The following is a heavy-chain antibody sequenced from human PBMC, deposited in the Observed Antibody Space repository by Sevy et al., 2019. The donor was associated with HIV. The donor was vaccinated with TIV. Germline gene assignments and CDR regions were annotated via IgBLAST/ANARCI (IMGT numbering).Heavy chain of an antibody. Sequence: GGSLRLSCAASGFTFSSYRMTWVRQAPGKGLEWVSCISSTSGYINYADSVKGRFTISRDNAKNLLYLQMDSLRAEDTAVYYCARAVLEISTWRSDYWGQGTLVTVPS. CDR3: ARAVLEISTWRSDY. V-gene: IGHV3-21*01. J-gene: IGHJ4*02. CDR2: ISSTSGYI. D-gene: IGHD1-1*01. CDR1: GFTFSSYR.